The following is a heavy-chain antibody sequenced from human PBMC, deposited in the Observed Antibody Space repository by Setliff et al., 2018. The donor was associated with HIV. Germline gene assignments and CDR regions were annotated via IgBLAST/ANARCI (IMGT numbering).Heavy chain of an antibody. D-gene: IGHD3-22*01. CDR1: GGSFSGYY. CDR2: INHRASI. J-gene: IGHJ5*02. V-gene: IGHV4-34*01. CDR3: ARDMMYHYDNSGSFGWFDP. Sequence: SETLSLTCAVYGGSFSGYYWSWIRQPPGKGLEWIGEINHRASINYNPSLKSRVTTSVDTSKNQFSLKLSSVTAADTAVYYCARDMMYHYDNSGSFGWFDPWGQGTLVTVSS.